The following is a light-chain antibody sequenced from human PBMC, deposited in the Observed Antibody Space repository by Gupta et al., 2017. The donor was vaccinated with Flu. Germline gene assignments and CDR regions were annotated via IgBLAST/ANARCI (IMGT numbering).Light chain of an antibody. CDR1: SGHSSYA. J-gene: IGLJ2*01. V-gene: IGLV4-69*01. Sequence: QLVLTQSPSASASLGASVKLTCTLSSGHSSYAIAWHQQQPEKGPRYLMKLNSDGSHSKGDGTPDRFSGSSAGAERYLTXSXLQAEDXADYYCQTWGTGIPVVFGGGTKLTVL. CDR2: LNSDGSH. CDR3: QTWGTGIPVV.